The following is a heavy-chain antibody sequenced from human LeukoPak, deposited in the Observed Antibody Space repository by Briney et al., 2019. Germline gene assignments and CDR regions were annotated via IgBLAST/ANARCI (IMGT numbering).Heavy chain of an antibody. CDR3: ARVEDYYDSSGYLLGAFDI. CDR2: IYSGGST. V-gene: IGHV3-66*01. CDR1: GFTVSSKY. Sequence: PGGSLRLSCAASGFTVSSKYMSWVRQAPGKGLEWVSVIYSGGSTYYPDSMKGRFTVSRDDSKNILYLQMNSLRTEDTALYYCARVEDYYDSSGYLLGAFDIWGQGTMVTVSS. D-gene: IGHD3-22*01. J-gene: IGHJ3*02.